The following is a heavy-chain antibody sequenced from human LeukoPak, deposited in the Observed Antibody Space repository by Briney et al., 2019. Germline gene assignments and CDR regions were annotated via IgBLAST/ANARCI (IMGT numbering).Heavy chain of an antibody. CDR1: GFTFSSYA. D-gene: IGHD5-18*01. Sequence: PGGSLRLSCSASGFTFSSYAMHWVRQAPGKGLEYVSATSSNGGSTYYADSVKGRFTISRDNSKDTLYLQMSSLRAEDTAVYYCVKGNHGYSYGYIDYWGQGTLVTVSS. CDR3: VKGNHGYSYGYIDY. V-gene: IGHV3-64D*09. J-gene: IGHJ4*02. CDR2: TSSNGGST.